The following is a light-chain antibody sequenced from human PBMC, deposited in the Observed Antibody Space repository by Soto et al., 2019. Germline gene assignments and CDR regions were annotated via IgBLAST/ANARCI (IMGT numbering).Light chain of an antibody. CDR2: DVT. CDR1: SSDVGRYNY. Sequence: QSVLTQPRSVSGSPGQSVTISCTETSSDVGRYNYVSWYQQHPGKAPKLIIYDVTKRPSGVPDRFSGSKSGNTASLTISGLQAEDEVAYYCCSYAGGYIFVSGTGTTVTVL. J-gene: IGLJ1*01. V-gene: IGLV2-11*01. CDR3: CSYAGGYIFV.